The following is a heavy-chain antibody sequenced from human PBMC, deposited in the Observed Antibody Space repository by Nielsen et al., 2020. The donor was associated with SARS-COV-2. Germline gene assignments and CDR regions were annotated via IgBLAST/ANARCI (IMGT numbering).Heavy chain of an antibody. Sequence: WIRQSPSRGLEWLGRTYYRSKWYNDYAVSVKSRITINPDTSKNQFSLKLSSVTAADTAVYYCARGSISMVRGVIQNYYYYYGMDVWGQGTTVTVSS. CDR2: TYYRSKWYN. J-gene: IGHJ6*02. V-gene: IGHV6-1*01. CDR3: ARGSISMVRGVIQNYYYYYGMDV. D-gene: IGHD3-10*01.